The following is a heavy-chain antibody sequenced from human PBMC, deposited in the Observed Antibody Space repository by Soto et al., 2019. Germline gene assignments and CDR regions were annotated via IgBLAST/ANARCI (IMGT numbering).Heavy chain of an antibody. D-gene: IGHD5-18*01. CDR3: AHRPYGYKYYFDY. Sequence: QITLKESGPPLVKPTQTLTLTCTFSGFSLSTRGVGVGWFRQPPGRALEWLALISWDDDKRYSPSLQNRLTITRYTSKTQVVLTMTNMDPVDTDTYYCAHRPYGYKYYFDYWGQGTLVTVSS. V-gene: IGHV2-5*02. CDR2: ISWDDDK. CDR1: GFSLSTRGVG. J-gene: IGHJ4*02.